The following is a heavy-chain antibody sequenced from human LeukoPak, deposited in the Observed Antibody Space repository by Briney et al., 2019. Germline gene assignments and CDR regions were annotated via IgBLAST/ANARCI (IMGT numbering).Heavy chain of an antibody. CDR2: IYTSGST. CDR1: GGSISSYY. Sequence: SETLSLTCTVSGGSISSYYWSWIRQPAGKGLEWIGRIYTSGSTNYNPSLKSRVIMSVDTSKNQFSLKLSSVTAADTAVYYCAREAPTVYAPNFDYWGQGTLVTVSS. D-gene: IGHD2-8*01. CDR3: AREAPTVYAPNFDY. V-gene: IGHV4-4*07. J-gene: IGHJ4*02.